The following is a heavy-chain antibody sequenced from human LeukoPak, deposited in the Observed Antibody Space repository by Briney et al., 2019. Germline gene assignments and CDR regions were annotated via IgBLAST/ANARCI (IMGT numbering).Heavy chain of an antibody. Sequence: PGGSLRLSCAASGFTFSSYEMNWVRQAPGKGLEWVSYISSSGSTIYYADSVKGRFTISRDNAKNSLYLQMNSLRAEDTALYYCVRMVRGVIIKGPGDYFDYWGQGTLVTVSS. CDR1: GFTFSSYE. CDR2: ISSSGSTI. V-gene: IGHV3-48*03. J-gene: IGHJ4*02. D-gene: IGHD3-10*01. CDR3: VRMVRGVIIKGPGDYFDY.